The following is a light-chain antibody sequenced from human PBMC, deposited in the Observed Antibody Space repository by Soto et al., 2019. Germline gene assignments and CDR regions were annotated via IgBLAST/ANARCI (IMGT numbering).Light chain of an antibody. Sequence: ILFARAPGTPSLSHWGIATLSRRASQSVRNNQLAWYQQKPGQAPRLLIYGASSRATGIPDRFSGSGSGTDFTLTIKRLEPEDVAVYYCQQYGSSPRTFGQGTKVDIK. V-gene: IGKV3-20*01. J-gene: IGKJ1*01. CDR3: QQYGSSPRT. CDR1: QSVRNNQ. CDR2: GAS.